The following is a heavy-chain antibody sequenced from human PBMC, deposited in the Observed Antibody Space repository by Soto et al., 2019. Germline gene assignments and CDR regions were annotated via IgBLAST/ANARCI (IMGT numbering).Heavy chain of an antibody. V-gene: IGHV4-34*01. CDR3: ARGRRGYSSSWYDY. J-gene: IGHJ4*02. CDR1: TGSFSGYS. D-gene: IGHD6-13*01. Sequence: SETLSLTCAVYTGSFSGYSWSWIRQPPGKGLEWIGEINHSGSTNYNPSLKSRVTISVDTSKNQFSLKLSSVTAADTAVYYCARGRRGYSSSWYDYWGQGTLVTVSS. CDR2: INHSGST.